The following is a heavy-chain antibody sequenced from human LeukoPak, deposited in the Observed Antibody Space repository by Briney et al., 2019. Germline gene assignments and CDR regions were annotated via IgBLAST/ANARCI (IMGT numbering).Heavy chain of an antibody. D-gene: IGHD6-13*01. V-gene: IGHV1-18*04. CDR3: ARANRYSSSWYEGFDY. CDR1: GYTFTSYG. Sequence: ASVKVSCKASGYTFTSYGISWVRQAPGQGLEWMGSIIPYNGNTNYAQKLQDRVIMTTDTSTSTAYMDLRSLRSDDTAIYFCARANRYSSSWYEGFDYWGQGTLVTVSS. CDR2: IIPYNGNT. J-gene: IGHJ4*02.